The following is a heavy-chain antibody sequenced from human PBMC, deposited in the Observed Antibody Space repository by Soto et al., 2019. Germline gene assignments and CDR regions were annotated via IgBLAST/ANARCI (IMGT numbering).Heavy chain of an antibody. V-gene: IGHV4-59*01. CDR2: IFHSGNA. J-gene: IGHJ4*01. Sequence: SETLSLTCTVSGGSIRNVYWSWIRQSPGKGLEWIGFIFHSGNAKYNPSLKSRVTISVDTSKNQFSLSLDSVTAADTAVYFCARAHAPTLPFDYWGQGTLVTVSS. CDR3: ARAHAPTLPFDY. CDR1: GGSIRNVY. D-gene: IGHD2-15*01.